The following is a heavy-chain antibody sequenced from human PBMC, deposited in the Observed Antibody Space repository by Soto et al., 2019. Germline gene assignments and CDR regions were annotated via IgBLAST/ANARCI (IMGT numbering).Heavy chain of an antibody. Sequence: QITLNESGPTLVKPTQTLTLTCTFSGFSLSTSGLGVGWIRQPPGKALEWLALIYWDDDKRYSPSLKSRLTITKDTSKNQVVLTMTSMDPVDTGTYYSVRDSVGLYGFDSWGQGTLVTVSS. CDR1: GFSLSTSGLG. CDR2: IYWDDDK. V-gene: IGHV2-5*04. J-gene: IGHJ4*02. CDR3: VRDSVGLYGFDS. D-gene: IGHD6-19*01.